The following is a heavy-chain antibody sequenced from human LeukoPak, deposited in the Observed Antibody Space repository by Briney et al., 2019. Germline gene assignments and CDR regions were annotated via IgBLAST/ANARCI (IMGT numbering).Heavy chain of an antibody. Sequence: ASVKVSCKASGYTFTGYYMHWVRQAPGQGLEWMGWINPNSGGTNYAQKFQGRVTMTRDTSISTAYKELSRLRSDDTAVYYCARVHRWGSGWLEAFDIWGQGTMVTVSS. D-gene: IGHD6-19*01. J-gene: IGHJ3*02. CDR3: ARVHRWGSGWLEAFDI. CDR1: GYTFTGYY. CDR2: INPNSGGT. V-gene: IGHV1-2*02.